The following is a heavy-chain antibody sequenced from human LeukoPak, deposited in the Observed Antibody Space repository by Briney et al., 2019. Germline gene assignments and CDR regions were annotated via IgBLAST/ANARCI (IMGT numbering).Heavy chain of an antibody. Sequence: GGSLRLSCEASGFTFSSYAMSWVRQAPGKGLEWVSAISGSGGSTYYADSVKGRFTISRDNSKNTLYLQMNSLRAEDTAVYYCAKASAMIVVVSKHFDYWGQGTLVTVSS. V-gene: IGHV3-23*01. D-gene: IGHD3-22*01. CDR3: AKASAMIVVVSKHFDY. J-gene: IGHJ4*02. CDR1: GFTFSSYA. CDR2: ISGSGGST.